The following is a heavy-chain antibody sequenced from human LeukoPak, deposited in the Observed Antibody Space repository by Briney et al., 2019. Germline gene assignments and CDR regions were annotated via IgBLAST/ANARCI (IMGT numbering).Heavy chain of an antibody. CDR2: IYYSGST. D-gene: IGHD3-22*01. Sequence: KTSETLSLTCTVSGGSVSSGSYYWSWIRQPPGKGLEWIGYIYYSGSTNYNPSLKSRVTISVDTSKNQLSLKLSSVTAADTAVYYCARIPLYYYDSSGYYGVFGFDYWGQGTLVTVSS. V-gene: IGHV4-61*01. CDR1: GGSVSSGSYY. J-gene: IGHJ4*02. CDR3: ARIPLYYYDSSGYYGVFGFDY.